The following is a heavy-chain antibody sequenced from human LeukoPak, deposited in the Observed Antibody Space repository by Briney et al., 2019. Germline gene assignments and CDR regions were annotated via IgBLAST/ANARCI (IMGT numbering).Heavy chain of an antibody. CDR1: GFTFSSYG. J-gene: IGHJ4*02. CDR3: AREGHGDYGLDY. V-gene: IGHV3-33*01. Sequence: PGGPLRLSCAASGFTFSSYGMHWVRQAPGKGLEWVAVIWYDGSNKYYADSVKGRFTISRDNSKNTLYLQMNSLRAEDTAVYYCAREGHGDYGLDYWGQGTLVTVSS. CDR2: IWYDGSNK. D-gene: IGHD4-17*01.